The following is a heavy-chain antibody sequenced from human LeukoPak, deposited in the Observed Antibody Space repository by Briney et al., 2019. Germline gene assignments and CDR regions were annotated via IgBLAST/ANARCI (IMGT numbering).Heavy chain of an antibody. V-gene: IGHV4-39*07. CDR3: ARDYQGGYGDKTVDY. Sequence: SETLSLTCTVSGGSISSNTYYWGWIRQPPGKGLEELGSIYYSGSTYYNPSLKSRVTISVDTSKNQFSLKLGSVTAADTAVYYCARDYQGGYGDKTVDYWGQGTLVTVSS. CDR2: IYYSGST. J-gene: IGHJ4*02. CDR1: GGSISSNTYY. D-gene: IGHD5-18*01.